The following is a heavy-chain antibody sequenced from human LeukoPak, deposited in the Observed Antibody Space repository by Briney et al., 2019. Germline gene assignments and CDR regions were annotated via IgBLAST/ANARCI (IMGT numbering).Heavy chain of an antibody. CDR2: IWYDGSNK. CDR1: GFTFSSYG. D-gene: IGHD3-22*01. V-gene: IGHV3-33*01. CDR3: ARDSGGYRIRYYFDY. J-gene: IGHJ4*02. Sequence: PGRSLRLSCAASGFTFSSYGMHWVRQAPGKGLEWVAVIWYDGSNKYYADSAKGRFTISRDNSKNTLYLQMNSLRAEDTAVYYCARDSGGYRIRYYFDYWGQGTLVTVSS.